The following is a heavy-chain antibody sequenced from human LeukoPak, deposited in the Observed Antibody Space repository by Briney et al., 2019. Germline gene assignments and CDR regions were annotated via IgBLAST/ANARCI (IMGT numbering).Heavy chain of an antibody. CDR1: GFTFSSYS. CDR3: ARERDIVVVPAAMRYYYGMDV. Sequence: KPGGSLRLSCAASGFTFSSYSMNWVRQAPGKGLEWVSSISSSSSSYIYYADSVKGRFTISRDNAKNSLYLQMNSLRAEDTAVYYCARERDIVVVPAAMRYYYGMDVWGQGTTVTVSS. CDR2: ISSSSSSYI. D-gene: IGHD2-2*01. V-gene: IGHV3-21*01. J-gene: IGHJ6*02.